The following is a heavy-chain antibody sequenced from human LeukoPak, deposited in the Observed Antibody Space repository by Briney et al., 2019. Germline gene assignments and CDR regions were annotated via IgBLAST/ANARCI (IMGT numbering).Heavy chain of an antibody. CDR3: AKAMGATLFDY. D-gene: IGHD1-26*01. Sequence: PGGSLRLSCAASGFTFYDYGMSWVRQAPGKGLEWVSGISGSGGSTYYADSVKGRFTISRDNSKNTLYLQMNSLRAGDTAVYYCAKAMGATLFDYWGQGTLVTVSS. J-gene: IGHJ4*02. CDR2: ISGSGGST. V-gene: IGHV3-23*01. CDR1: GFTFYDYG.